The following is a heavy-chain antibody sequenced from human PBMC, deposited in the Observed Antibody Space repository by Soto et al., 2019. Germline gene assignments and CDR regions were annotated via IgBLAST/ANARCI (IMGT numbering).Heavy chain of an antibody. V-gene: IGHV3-30*04. D-gene: IGHD3-10*01. CDR3: AKDRNTYYYGSVYGMDV. J-gene: IGHJ6*02. CDR1: GFTFSSYA. Sequence: GGSLRLSCAASGFTFSSYAMHWVRQAPGKGLEWVAVISYDGSNKYYADSVKGRFTISRDNSKNTLYLQMNSLRAEDTAVYYCAKDRNTYYYGSVYGMDVWGQGTTVTVS. CDR2: ISYDGSNK.